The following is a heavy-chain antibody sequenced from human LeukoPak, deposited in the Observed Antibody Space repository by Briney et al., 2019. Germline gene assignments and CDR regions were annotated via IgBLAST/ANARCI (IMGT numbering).Heavy chain of an antibody. CDR2: IYTSGST. CDR1: GGSISSYY. Sequence: PSETLSLTCTVSGGSISSYYWSWIRQPPGKGLEWIGYIYTSGSTNYNPSLKSRVTISVDTSKNQFSLKLSSVTAADTAVYYCARANYVFWSVIPGWFDPWGQGTLVTVSS. D-gene: IGHD3-3*01. J-gene: IGHJ5*02. CDR3: ARANYVFWSVIPGWFDP. V-gene: IGHV4-4*09.